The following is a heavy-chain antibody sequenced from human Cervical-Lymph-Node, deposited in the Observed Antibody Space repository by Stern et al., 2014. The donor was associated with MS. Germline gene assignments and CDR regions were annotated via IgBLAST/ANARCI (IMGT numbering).Heavy chain of an antibody. J-gene: IGHJ6*02. CDR3: AVRYCSGGRCYSVPDV. CDR1: EYTHNNYL. V-gene: IGHV1-46*02. D-gene: IGHD2-15*01. CDR2: INPSGAT. Sequence: QMQLVQSGSEVKKPGASVKVSCKASEYTHNNYLIHWVRQAPGQRPDWMGVINPSGATNYAQKVQDRVTMTTDASTNTFYMELSRLRSEDTAVYYCAVRYCSGGRCYSVPDVWGQGTTVIVSS.